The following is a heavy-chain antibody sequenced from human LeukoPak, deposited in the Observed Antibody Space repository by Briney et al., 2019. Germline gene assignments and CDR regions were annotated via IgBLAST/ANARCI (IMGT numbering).Heavy chain of an antibody. CDR1: GGSISSGNW. CDR2: IYHGGST. D-gene: IGHD6-19*01. Sequence: SGTLSLTCTVSGGSISSGNWWSWVRQPPGKGLEWIGEIYHGGSTNYNPSLESRVTISVDRSKNQFSLKLSSLTAADTAVYYCARAIGSDWYPFDCWGQGTLVTVSS. CDR3: ARAIGSDWYPFDC. V-gene: IGHV4-4*02. J-gene: IGHJ4*02.